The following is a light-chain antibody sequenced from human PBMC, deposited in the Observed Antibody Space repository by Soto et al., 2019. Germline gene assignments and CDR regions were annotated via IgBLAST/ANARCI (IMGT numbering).Light chain of an antibody. J-gene: IGKJ4*01. CDR1: QGVDRK. CDR2: DVS. CDR3: QQGTSLPVT. V-gene: IGKV1-12*01. Sequence: DLQMTQSPSSVSASVGDRVTITCRASQGVDRKLAWYQQKPGQAPITLIYDVSTLESGVPSRFSGSGSGTDFTLTISSLQPEGIASDSCQQGTSLPVTCGGGTKVEIK.